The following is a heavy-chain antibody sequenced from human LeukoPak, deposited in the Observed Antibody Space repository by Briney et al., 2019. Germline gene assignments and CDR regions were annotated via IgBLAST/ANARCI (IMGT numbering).Heavy chain of an antibody. CDR3: ARARYCSSTSCYHGELNWFDP. J-gene: IGHJ5*02. Sequence: ASVKVSCKASGGTFSSYAISWVRQAPGQGLEWMGGIIPIFGTANYAQKFQGRVTITTDESTSTAYMELSSLRPEDTAVYYCARARYCSSTSCYHGELNWFDPWGQGTLVTVSS. CDR2: IIPIFGTA. CDR1: GGTFSSYA. V-gene: IGHV1-69*05. D-gene: IGHD2-2*01.